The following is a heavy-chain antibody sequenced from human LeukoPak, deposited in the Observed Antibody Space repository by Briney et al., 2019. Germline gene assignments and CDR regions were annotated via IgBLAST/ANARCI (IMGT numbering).Heavy chain of an antibody. D-gene: IGHD2-15*01. CDR2: MNPNSGNT. J-gene: IGHJ5*02. CDR1: GYTFTSYD. CDR3: ARARSWSRHNWLDP. V-gene: IGHV1-8*01. Sequence: ASVKVSCKASGYTFTSYDINWVRQATGQGLEWMGWMNPNSGNTGCAQKFQGRVTMTRNTSISTAYMELSSLRSEDTAVYYCARARSWSRHNWLDPWGQGTLVTVSS.